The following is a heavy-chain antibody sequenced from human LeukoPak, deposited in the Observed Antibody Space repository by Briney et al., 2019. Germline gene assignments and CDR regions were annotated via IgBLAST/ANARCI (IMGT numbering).Heavy chain of an antibody. CDR1: GFTVSSNY. CDR3: ASALYSSRGDAFDI. D-gene: IGHD6-13*01. J-gene: IGHJ3*02. CDR2: IYSGGST. Sequence: PGGSLRLSCAASGFTVSSNYMSWVRQAPGKRLEWVSVIYSGGSTYYADSVKGRFTISRDNSKNTLYLQMNSLRAEDTAVYYCASALYSSRGDAFDIWGQGTMVTVSS. V-gene: IGHV3-66*02.